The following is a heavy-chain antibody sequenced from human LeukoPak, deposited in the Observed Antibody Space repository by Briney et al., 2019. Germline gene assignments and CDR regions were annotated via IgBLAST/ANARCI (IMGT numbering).Heavy chain of an antibody. Sequence: GGSLRLSCAASGFTFSSYAMHWVRQAPGKGLEWVAVISYDGSNKYYADSVKGRFTISRDNSKNTLYLQMNSLRAEDTAVYYCARDPRNVAAAGADFDYWGQGTLVTVSS. CDR2: ISYDGSNK. V-gene: IGHV3-30-3*01. J-gene: IGHJ4*02. D-gene: IGHD6-13*01. CDR1: GFTFSSYA. CDR3: ARDPRNVAAAGADFDY.